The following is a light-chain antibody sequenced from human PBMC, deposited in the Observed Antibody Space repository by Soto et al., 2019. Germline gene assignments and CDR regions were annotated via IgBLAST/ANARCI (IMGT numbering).Light chain of an antibody. Sequence: QSVLTQPASVSGSPGQSITISCSGSSSDVGYYNLVSWYQRRPGAAPKLIIYESNKRPSGGSTRFSASKSGNTASLTISGLQAEDGADYYCATWDDRLRAYVIGAGTKVTVL. CDR2: ESN. V-gene: IGLV2-23*01. CDR1: SSDVGYYNL. J-gene: IGLJ1*01. CDR3: ATWDDRLRAYV.